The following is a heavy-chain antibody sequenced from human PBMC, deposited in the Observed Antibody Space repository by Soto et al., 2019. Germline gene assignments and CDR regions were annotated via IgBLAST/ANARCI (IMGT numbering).Heavy chain of an antibody. CDR3: ARADSGYDYPTEIYYYYYGMDV. D-gene: IGHD5-12*01. CDR1: GGTFSSYA. CDR2: IIPIFGTA. V-gene: IGHV1-69*06. J-gene: IGHJ6*02. Sequence: ASVKVSCKASGGTFSSYAISWVRQAPGQGLEWMGGIIPIFGTANYAQKFQGRVTITADKSTSTAYMELSSLRSEDTAVYYCARADSGYDYPTEIYYYYYGMDVWGQGTTVTVSS.